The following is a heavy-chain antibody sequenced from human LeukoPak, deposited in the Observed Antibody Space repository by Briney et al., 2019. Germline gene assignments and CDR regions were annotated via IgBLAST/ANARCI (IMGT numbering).Heavy chain of an antibody. CDR3: ARDGTYCSSTSCYIAY. J-gene: IGHJ4*02. V-gene: IGHV3-21*01. CDR1: VLTFRSSS. Sequence: GGSLILSYPAPVLTFRSSSMDWVRQAPGKVLEWVSSISSSSSYIYYADSVEGRFTISRDNAKNSLYLQMNSLRAEDTAVYFIARDGTYCSSTSCYIAYWGQGTLVTVSS. CDR2: ISSSSSYI. D-gene: IGHD2-2*02.